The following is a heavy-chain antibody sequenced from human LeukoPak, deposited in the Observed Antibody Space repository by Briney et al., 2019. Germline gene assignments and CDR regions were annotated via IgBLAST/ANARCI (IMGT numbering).Heavy chain of an antibody. Sequence: ASVKVSCKASGYTFTSYAMNWVRQAPGPGLEWMGWINTNTGNPTYAQGFTGRFVFSLDTSVSTAYLQISSLKAEDTAVYYCARGIQLWTPRGADYWGQGTLVTVSS. CDR2: INTNTGNP. CDR3: ARGIQLWTPRGADY. CDR1: GYTFTSYA. V-gene: IGHV7-4-1*02. D-gene: IGHD5-18*01. J-gene: IGHJ4*02.